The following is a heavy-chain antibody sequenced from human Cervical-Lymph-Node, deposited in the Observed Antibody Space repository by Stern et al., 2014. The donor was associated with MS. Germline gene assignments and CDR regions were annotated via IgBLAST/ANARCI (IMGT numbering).Heavy chain of an antibody. Sequence: EVQLVESGGGLVQPGGSLRLSCAASGFTFSTYWMHCVRQAPGKGLEWVSWINSDESSTTYADSVKGRFSISRDNDKNTLYLQMNSLRAEDTAVYYCARGVMVAATYAYDIWGQGTMVTISS. CDR1: GFTFSTYW. CDR3: ARGVMVAATYAYDI. V-gene: IGHV3-74*01. D-gene: IGHD2-15*01. CDR2: INSDESST. J-gene: IGHJ3*02.